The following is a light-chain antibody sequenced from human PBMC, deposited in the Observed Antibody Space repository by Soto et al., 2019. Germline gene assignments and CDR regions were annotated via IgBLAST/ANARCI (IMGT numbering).Light chain of an antibody. CDR1: NSNIGSNT. J-gene: IGLJ2*01. V-gene: IGLV1-44*01. CDR2: GNN. CDR3: QSYDTRLSGSV. Sequence: QSVLTQPPSASGTPGQRVTISCSGSNSNIGSNTVNWYQQLPGTAPKLLIYGNNNRPSGVPDRFSGSKSGTSASLAISGLQAEDEADYYCQSYDTRLSGSVFGGGTQLTVL.